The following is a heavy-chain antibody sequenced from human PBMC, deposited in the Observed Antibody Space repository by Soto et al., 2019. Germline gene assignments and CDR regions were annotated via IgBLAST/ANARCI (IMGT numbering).Heavy chain of an antibody. CDR1: GGTFNNYP. Sequence: ASVKVSCKASGGTFNNYPITWVRQAPGQGLEWMGGSIPIFGTANYAQKFQGRVTISVDESTSTAYMELSSLRSEDTAVYYCARGRGYSGDDHYYYFDMDVRGQGTTVTVSS. CDR2: SIPIFGTA. V-gene: IGHV1-69*13. D-gene: IGHD5-12*01. CDR3: ARGRGYSGDDHYYYFDMDV. J-gene: IGHJ6*02.